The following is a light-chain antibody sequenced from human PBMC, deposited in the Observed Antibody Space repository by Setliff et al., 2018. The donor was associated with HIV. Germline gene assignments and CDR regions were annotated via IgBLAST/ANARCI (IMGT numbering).Light chain of an antibody. J-gene: IGLJ1*01. V-gene: IGLV2-14*03. CDR1: SSDVGGYNY. CDR2: DVS. Sequence: QSVLTQPASVSGSPGQSITISCTGTSSDVGGYNYVSWYQQHPGEAPRLLIYDVSYRPSGISRRFSGSKSGSTASLTISGLQTEDEADYYCSSYTDNSTLDVFGTGTKVNVL. CDR3: SSYTDNSTLDV.